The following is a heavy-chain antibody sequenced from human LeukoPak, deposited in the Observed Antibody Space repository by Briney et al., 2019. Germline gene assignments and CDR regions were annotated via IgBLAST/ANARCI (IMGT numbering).Heavy chain of an antibody. D-gene: IGHD5-24*01. CDR2: LNRDGSRT. J-gene: IGHJ4*02. CDR1: GFTPTIYW. Sequence: SLSLSCAVSGFTPTIYWIHWVRQAPRTGLGWVSRLNRDGSRTSCADYAKGRCTIFRDNAKNTLYLQMNSRRGEETGLYYGARARKGWLQSGGGCWGEGTVVTVSS. CDR3: ARARKGWLQSGGGC. V-gene: IGHV3-74*01.